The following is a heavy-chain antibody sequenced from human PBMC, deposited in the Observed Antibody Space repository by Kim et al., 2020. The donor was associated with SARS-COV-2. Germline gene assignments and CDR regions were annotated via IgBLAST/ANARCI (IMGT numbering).Heavy chain of an antibody. CDR2: INHSGST. Sequence: SETLSLTCAVYGGSFSGYYWSWIRQPPGKGLEWIGEINHSGSTNYNPSLKSRVTISVDTSKNQFSLKLSSVTAADTAVYYCARGEYYYGMDVWGQGTTVT. CDR3: ARGEYYYGMDV. J-gene: IGHJ6*02. CDR1: GGSFSGYY. V-gene: IGHV4-34*01.